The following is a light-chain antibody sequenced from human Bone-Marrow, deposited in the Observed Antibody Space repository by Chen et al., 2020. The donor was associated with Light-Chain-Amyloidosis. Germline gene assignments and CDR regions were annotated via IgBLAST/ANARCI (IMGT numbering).Light chain of an antibody. CDR3: YSATDNYYV. CDR1: ILAKKY. CDR2: KDT. J-gene: IGLJ3*02. Sequence: SFELTQPSSVSVSPGQTARITCSGDILAKKYARWFQQRPGQAPMLLILKDTERPSGIPERFSGSSSGTTVTLTISGAQIDDEGDYYCYSATDNYYVFGGGTKLTVL. V-gene: IGLV3-27*01.